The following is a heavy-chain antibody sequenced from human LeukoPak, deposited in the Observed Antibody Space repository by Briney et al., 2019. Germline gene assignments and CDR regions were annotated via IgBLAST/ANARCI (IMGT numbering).Heavy chain of an antibody. CDR1: GYTFTTDY. Sequence: ASVKVSCKASGYTFTTDYIHWVRQAPGRGLEWMGIINPSGGSTTYAQKFQGRVIMTGDTSTSTVYMELRSLRSEDTAVYYCARARGSGSYYGHDYYYYYYMDVWGQGTTVTVSS. V-gene: IGHV1-46*01. CDR2: INPSGGST. D-gene: IGHD3-10*01. J-gene: IGHJ6*03. CDR3: ARARGSGSYYGHDYYYYYYMDV.